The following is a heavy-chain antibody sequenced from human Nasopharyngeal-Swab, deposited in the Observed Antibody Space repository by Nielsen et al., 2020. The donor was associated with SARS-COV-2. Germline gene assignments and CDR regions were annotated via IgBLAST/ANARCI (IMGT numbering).Heavy chain of an antibody. D-gene: IGHD2-2*01. V-gene: IGHV4-34*01. J-gene: IGHJ6*03. CDR3: ARGLSGIVPAPILGLGPYYSYYYMDV. CDR2: INHSGSH. Sequence: SETLSLTCVLYGGSFTSYYWGWIRQPPGKGLEWIAEINHSGSHIYHPSLKSRVTISVATSKNQFSLKLSSVTAADTAVYYCARGLSGIVPAPILGLGPYYSYYYMDVWGKGTTVNVSS. CDR1: GGSFTSYY.